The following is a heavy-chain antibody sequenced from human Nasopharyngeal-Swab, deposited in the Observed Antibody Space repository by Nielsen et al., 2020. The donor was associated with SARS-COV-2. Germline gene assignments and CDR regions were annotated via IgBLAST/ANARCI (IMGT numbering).Heavy chain of an antibody. J-gene: IGHJ4*02. CDR1: GFTFDDHA. Sequence: SLKISCAASGFTFDDHAMHWVRQAPGKGLEWVSGISWQSRNIAHADSVKGRFTISRDNAKNSLFLHMNSLRTEDTALYYCVKDRAAEGPYLSYFDYWGQGTPVTVSS. CDR3: VKDRAAEGPYLSYFDY. V-gene: IGHV3-9*01. D-gene: IGHD6-13*01. CDR2: ISWQSRNI.